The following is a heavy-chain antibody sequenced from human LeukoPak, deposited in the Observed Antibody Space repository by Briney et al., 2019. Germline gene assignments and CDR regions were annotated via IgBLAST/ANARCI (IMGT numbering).Heavy chain of an antibody. CDR1: GYTFTSYG. J-gene: IGHJ5*02. V-gene: IGHV1-18*01. D-gene: IGHD2-2*02. CDR2: ISAYNGNT. CDR3: ARAGKYCSSTSCYTRINWFDP. Sequence: GASVKVSCKASGYTFTSYGISWVRQAPGQGLEWMGWISAYNGNTNYAQKLQGRVTMTTDASTSTAYMELSRLRSDDTAVYYCARAGKYCSSTSCYTRINWFDPWGQGTLVTVSS.